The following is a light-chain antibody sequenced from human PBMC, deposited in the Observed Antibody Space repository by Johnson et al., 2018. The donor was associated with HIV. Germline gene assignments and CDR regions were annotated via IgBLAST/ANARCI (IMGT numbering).Light chain of an antibody. CDR3: GTWDSSLSVYV. Sequence: QSVLTQPPSVSAAPGQKVTISCSGSNSNIGNNYVSWYQQPPGTAPKLLIYENNQRSSGIPDRFSGSKSATSATLATTGLQTGDEADYYCGTWDSSLSVYVFGSGTKVTVL. J-gene: IGLJ1*01. CDR1: NSNIGNNY. V-gene: IGLV1-51*02. CDR2: ENN.